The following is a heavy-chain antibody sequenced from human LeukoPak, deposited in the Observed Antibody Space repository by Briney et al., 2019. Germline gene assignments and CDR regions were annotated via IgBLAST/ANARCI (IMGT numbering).Heavy chain of an antibody. Sequence: GGSLRLSCAASGFTFSSYSMNWVRQAPGKGLEWVSTISGSGGSTYYADSVKGRFTISRDNSKNTLYLQMNSLRAEDTAVYYCAKDRFSSSWALFDYWGQGTLVTVSS. CDR3: AKDRFSSSWALFDY. V-gene: IGHV3-23*01. J-gene: IGHJ4*02. CDR2: ISGSGGST. D-gene: IGHD6-13*01. CDR1: GFTFSSYS.